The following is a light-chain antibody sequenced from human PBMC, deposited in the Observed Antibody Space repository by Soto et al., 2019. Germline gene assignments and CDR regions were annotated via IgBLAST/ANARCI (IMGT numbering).Light chain of an antibody. V-gene: IGKV3-11*01. Sequence: ESVLTQSPATLSLSPGERSTLSCRASQSVRSYLAWYQQNPGQANRLIIYEASSRATGIPARFSGSGGGTDFTLTISSLEPEDFGVYYFQQRSNWPLTFGGGTKVEIK. CDR3: QQRSNWPLT. CDR2: EAS. CDR1: QSVRSY. J-gene: IGKJ4*01.